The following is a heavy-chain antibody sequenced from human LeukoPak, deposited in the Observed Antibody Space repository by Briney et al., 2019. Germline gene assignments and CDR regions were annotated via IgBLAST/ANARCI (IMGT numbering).Heavy chain of an antibody. J-gene: IGHJ2*01. D-gene: IGHD6-19*01. Sequence: GGSLRLSCAASGFTFNNYWMHWVRHAPGKGLVWVSPINPDGTVTTYADFVKGRFTISRDNAKNTLYLQMNSLRAEDTAVYYCVRDSPSGFFDLWGRGTLVTVSS. CDR2: INPDGTVT. CDR3: VRDSPSGFFDL. V-gene: IGHV3-74*01. CDR1: GFTFNNYW.